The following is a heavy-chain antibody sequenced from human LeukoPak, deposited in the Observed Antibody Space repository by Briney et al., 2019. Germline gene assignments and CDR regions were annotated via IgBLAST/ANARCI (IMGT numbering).Heavy chain of an antibody. Sequence: PGGSLRLSCAASGFTFSSYGMHWVRQAPGKGLEWVAFIRYDGCNNYYADSVKGRFTISGANSKNTLYPQMNHPGAEDTAGYYWAKTETDQLLSPLDWGPGTLVTVSS. J-gene: IGHJ4*02. CDR1: GFTFSSYG. D-gene: IGHD2-2*01. CDR2: IRYDGCNN. CDR3: AKTETDQLLSPLD. V-gene: IGHV3-30*02.